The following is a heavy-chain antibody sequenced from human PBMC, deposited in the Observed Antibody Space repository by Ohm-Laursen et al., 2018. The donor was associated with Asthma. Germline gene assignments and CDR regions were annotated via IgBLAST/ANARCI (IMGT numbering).Heavy chain of an antibody. V-gene: IGHV3-23*01. CDR2: IGGSGGGS. D-gene: IGHD1/OR15-1a*01. CDR1: GFTFSSYA. Sequence: GSLRLSCTAPGFTFSSYAMNWVRQAPGKGLEWVSVIGGSGGGSYYADSMKGRFTISRDNSKSTLYLQMNSLRADDTAVYYCAKAFVANRGYFDYWGQGTLVTVSS. J-gene: IGHJ4*02. CDR3: AKAFVANRGYFDY.